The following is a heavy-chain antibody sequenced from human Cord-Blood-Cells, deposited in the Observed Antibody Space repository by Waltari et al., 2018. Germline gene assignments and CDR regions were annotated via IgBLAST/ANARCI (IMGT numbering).Heavy chain of an antibody. Sequence: QVQLVQSGAEVKKPGSSVKVSCKASGGTFSSYAISWVRQAPGQGLEWMGGIIPIFGTGNYAQKCQGRVTITADEATSTAYMELSSLRSEDTAVYYCARIVVVPAAPPYYYYMDVWGKGTTVTVSS. CDR3: ARIVVVPAAPPYYYYMDV. CDR1: GGTFSSYA. CDR2: IIPIFGTG. V-gene: IGHV1-69*01. D-gene: IGHD2-2*01. J-gene: IGHJ6*03.